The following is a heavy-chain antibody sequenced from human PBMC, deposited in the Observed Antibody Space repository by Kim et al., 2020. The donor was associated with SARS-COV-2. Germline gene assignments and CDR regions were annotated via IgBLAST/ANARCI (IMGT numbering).Heavy chain of an antibody. CDR3: ARAGGGSYYYFDY. V-gene: IGHV3-33*05. D-gene: IGHD1-26*01. J-gene: IGHJ4*02. CDR2: ISYDGSNK. CDR1: GFTFSSYG. Sequence: GGSLRLSCAASGFTFSSYGMHWVRQAPGKGLEWVAVISYDGSNKYYADSVKGRFTISRDNSKNTLYLQMNSLRAEDTAVYYCARAGGGSYYYFDYWGQGTLVTGSS.